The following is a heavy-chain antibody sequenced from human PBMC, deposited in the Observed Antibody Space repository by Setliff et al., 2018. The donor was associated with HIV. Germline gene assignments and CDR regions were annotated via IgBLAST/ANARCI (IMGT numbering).Heavy chain of an antibody. V-gene: IGHV4-39*01. CDR2: MIYGGDT. CDR1: GGSITSGNYY. D-gene: IGHD6-19*01. CDR3: ARPHSGRGGGAWFDP. J-gene: IGHJ5*02. Sequence: PSETLSLTCRVYGGSITSGNYYWGWIRQAPGKGLEWIASMIYGGDTWYNPSLKSRVTIYVDTANNEISLRLSSVTAEDTAVYRCARPHSGRGGGAWFDPCGQGIQVTVSS.